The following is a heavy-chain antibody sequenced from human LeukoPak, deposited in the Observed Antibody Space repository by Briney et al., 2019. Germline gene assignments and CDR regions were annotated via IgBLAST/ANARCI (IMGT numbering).Heavy chain of an antibody. V-gene: IGHV3-48*02. D-gene: IGHD3-22*01. J-gene: IGHJ4*02. CDR3: ARAYYDISGYYHFDS. CDR1: GFTFTSYT. Sequence: GSLRLSCVASGFTFTSYTMNWVRQAPGKGLEWVSYISGGSGDIYYADSVRGRFTTSRDNAKNSLFLQMNSLRDEDTAVYYCARAYYDISGYYHFDSWGQGALVTVSS. CDR2: ISGGSGDI.